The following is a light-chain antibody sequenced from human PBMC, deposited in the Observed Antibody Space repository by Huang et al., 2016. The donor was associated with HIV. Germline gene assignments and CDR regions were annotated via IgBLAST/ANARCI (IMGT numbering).Light chain of an antibody. CDR1: KSVSSY. CDR3: QQRNNWPRT. V-gene: IGKV3-11*01. J-gene: IGKJ1*01. Sequence: EIVLTQSPATLSLSPGDRATLSRRASKSVSSYLAWYQQKPGQAPRLLIYDASNRATGIPARFSGSGSGTDFTLTISSLEPEDFAVYHCQQRNNWPRTFGQGTKVEIK. CDR2: DAS.